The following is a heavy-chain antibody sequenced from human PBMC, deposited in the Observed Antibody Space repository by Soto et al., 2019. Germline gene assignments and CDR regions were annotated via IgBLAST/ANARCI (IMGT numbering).Heavy chain of an antibody. Sequence: ASVKVSCKVSGYTLTELSMHWVRQAPGKGLEWMGGFDPEDGETIYAQKFQGRVTMTEDTSTDTAYMELSSLRSEDTAVYYCATVGERGYYYGMDVWGQGTLVTISS. J-gene: IGHJ6*02. CDR2: FDPEDGET. CDR1: GYTLTELS. CDR3: ATVGERGYYYGMDV. V-gene: IGHV1-24*01. D-gene: IGHD3-10*01.